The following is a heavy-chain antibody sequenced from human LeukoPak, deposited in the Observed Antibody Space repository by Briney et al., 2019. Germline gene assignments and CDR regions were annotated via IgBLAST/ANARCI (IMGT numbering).Heavy chain of an antibody. J-gene: IGHJ6*03. CDR2: IYTSGST. D-gene: IGHD3-10*01. V-gene: IGHV4-61*02. CDR3: ARGPVVRGVIGYYYYYMDV. CDR1: GGSISSGSYY. Sequence: SETLSLTCTVSGGSISSGSYYWSWIRQPAGKGLEWIGRIYTSGSTNYNPSLKSRVTISVDTSKNQFSLKLSSVTAADTAVYYCARGPVVRGVIGYYYYYMDVWGKGTTVTISS.